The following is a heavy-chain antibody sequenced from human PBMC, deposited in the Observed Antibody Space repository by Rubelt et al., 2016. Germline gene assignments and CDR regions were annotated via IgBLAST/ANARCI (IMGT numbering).Heavy chain of an antibody. CDR3: ARRRDGYSHFDY. CDR2: IYYSGST. V-gene: IGHV4-59*08. CDR1: GGSISSYY. D-gene: IGHD5-24*01. J-gene: IGHJ4*02. Sequence: QVQLQESGPGLVKPSETLSLTCTVSGGSISSYYWSWIRQPPGKGLEWIGYIYYSGSTNYNPSLKSRATISVDTSKNQFALKLSSVTAADTAVYYCARRRDGYSHFDYWGQGTLVTVSS.